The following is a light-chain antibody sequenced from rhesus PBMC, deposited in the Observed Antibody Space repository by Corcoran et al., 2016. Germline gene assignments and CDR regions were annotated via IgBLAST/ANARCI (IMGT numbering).Light chain of an antibody. V-gene: IGKV1-69*01. CDR3: QQHDNSPWT. Sequence: DIQMTQSPSSLSASVGDRVTITCRASQGISNWLAWYPQKPGKAPKLLIYRASTLETGVPSRFSGSGSGTNFTLTISSLQPEDIATYYCQQHDNSPWTFGQGTKVEIK. CDR2: RAS. CDR1: QGISNW. J-gene: IGKJ1*01.